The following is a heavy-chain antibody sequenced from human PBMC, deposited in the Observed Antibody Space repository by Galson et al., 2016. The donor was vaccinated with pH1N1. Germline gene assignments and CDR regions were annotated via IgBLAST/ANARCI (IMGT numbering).Heavy chain of an antibody. CDR2: INWSSDMK. CDR3: VKERYSVSWSRGPFDY. CDR1: GFNFDDYV. Sequence: SLRLSCAASGFNFDDYVMHWVRQAPGKGLEWVSGINWSSDMKGYADSVKGRFTISRDNARNSLHLQMNSLRAEDAALYYCVKERYSVSWSRGPFDYWGQGTLVTVSS. J-gene: IGHJ4*02. D-gene: IGHD6-13*01. V-gene: IGHV3-9*01.